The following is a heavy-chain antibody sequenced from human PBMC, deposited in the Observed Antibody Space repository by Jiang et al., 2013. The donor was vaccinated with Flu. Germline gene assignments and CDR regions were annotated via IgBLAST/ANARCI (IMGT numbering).Heavy chain of an antibody. Sequence: GSGLVKPSGTLSLTCAVSGGSISSSSWWSWVRQPPGKGLEWIGEIHHSGGTNYNPSLRSRVTMSVDKSNNHFSLKLSSVTAADTAVYFXTRRKGGWTEYYFDYVGPGNPGHRLL. J-gene: IGHJ4*02. V-gene: IGHV4-4*02. D-gene: IGHD1-1*01. CDR1: GGSISSSSW. CDR3: TRRKGGWTEYYFDY. CDR2: IHHSGGT.